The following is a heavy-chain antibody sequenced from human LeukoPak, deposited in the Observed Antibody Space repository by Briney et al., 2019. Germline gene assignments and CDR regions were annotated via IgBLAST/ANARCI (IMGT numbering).Heavy chain of an antibody. D-gene: IGHD2-15*01. Sequence: SVKVSCKASGGTFSSYAISWVRQAPGQGLEWMGGIIPIFGTANYAQKFQGRVTITADKSTSTAYMELSSLRSEDTAVYYCARPEPGLGYCSGGSCYDYYYYMDVWGKGTTVTVSS. CDR3: ARPEPGLGYCSGGSCYDYYYYMDV. CDR2: IIPIFGTA. V-gene: IGHV1-69*06. CDR1: GGTFSSYA. J-gene: IGHJ6*03.